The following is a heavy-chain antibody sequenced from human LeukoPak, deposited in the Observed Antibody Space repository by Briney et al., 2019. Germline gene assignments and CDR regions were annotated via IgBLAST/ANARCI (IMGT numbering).Heavy chain of an antibody. CDR2: IYYSGST. D-gene: IGHD3-10*01. CDR1: GGSISSYY. Sequence: SETLSLTCTVSGGSISSYYWSWIRPPPGKGLEWIGYIYYSGSTNYNPSLKSRVTISVDTSKNQFSLKLSSVTAADTAVYYCARYYYGSGSQEFDYWGQGTLVTVSS. CDR3: ARYYYGSGSQEFDY. V-gene: IGHV4-59*01. J-gene: IGHJ4*02.